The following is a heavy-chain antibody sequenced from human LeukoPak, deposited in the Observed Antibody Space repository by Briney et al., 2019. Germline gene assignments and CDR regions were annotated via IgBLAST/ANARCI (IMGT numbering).Heavy chain of an antibody. D-gene: IGHD3-22*01. CDR2: ISWDGDST. CDR1: GFTFDDYL. CDR3: AKARGLIGGAFDL. Sequence: GSLRLSCAASGFTFDDYLIHWVRQVPGKGLEWVSLISWDGDSTYYADSVKGRFTISRDNSKNSLYLQMNSLRTEDTALYYCAKARGLIGGAFDLWGQGTMVTVSS. V-gene: IGHV3-43*01. J-gene: IGHJ3*01.